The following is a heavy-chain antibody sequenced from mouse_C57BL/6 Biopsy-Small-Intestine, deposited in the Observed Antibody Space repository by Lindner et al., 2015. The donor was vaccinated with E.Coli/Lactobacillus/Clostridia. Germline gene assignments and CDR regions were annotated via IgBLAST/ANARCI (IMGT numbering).Heavy chain of an antibody. CDR3: ARREVYYFDY. Sequence: VQLQESGPVLVKPGASVKMSCKASGYTFTDYYMNWVRQSHGKSLEWIGVITPANGYTSYNQKFRAKATLTIDKSSSTAYMQFKSLTSEDSAVYYCARREVYYFDYWGQGTTLTVSS. V-gene: IGHV1-19*01. J-gene: IGHJ2*01. CDR1: GYTFTDYY. CDR2: ITPANGYT.